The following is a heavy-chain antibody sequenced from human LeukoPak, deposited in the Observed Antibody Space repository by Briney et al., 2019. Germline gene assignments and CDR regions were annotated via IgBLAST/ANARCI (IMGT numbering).Heavy chain of an antibody. CDR2: INPNSGGT. CDR1: GYTFTGYY. D-gene: IGHD5-18*01. CDR3: ARSPGLDTAVVNRP. Sequence: GASVKVSCKTSGYTFTGYYIHWVRRAPGQGLEWMGWINPNSGGTNYAQNFPGRVTTTRDTSINTAYMELGRLRSDDTAVYYCARSPGLDTAVVNRPWGQGTLITVSS. V-gene: IGHV1-2*02. J-gene: IGHJ5*02.